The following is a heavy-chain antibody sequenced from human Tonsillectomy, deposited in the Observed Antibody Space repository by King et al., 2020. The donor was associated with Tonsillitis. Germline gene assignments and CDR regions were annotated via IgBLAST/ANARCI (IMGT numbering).Heavy chain of an antibody. D-gene: IGHD5-24*01. V-gene: IGHV3-30*18. CDR3: AKEADEAADGTKFTDY. CDR1: GFIFGNYG. Sequence: QLVQSGGGVVQPGRSLRLSCAASGFIFGNYGFYWVRQAPGKGLEWVAIISYDGSNKYYADSVKGRFTISRDNSKNTLYLQMNSLRAEDTAVYYCAKEADEAADGTKFTDYWGQGTLVTVSS. CDR2: ISYDGSNK. J-gene: IGHJ4*02.